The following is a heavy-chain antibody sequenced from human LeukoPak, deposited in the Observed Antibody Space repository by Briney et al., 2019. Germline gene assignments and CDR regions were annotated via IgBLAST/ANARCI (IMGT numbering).Heavy chain of an antibody. D-gene: IGHD3-22*01. CDR2: LYTSGST. CDR3: ARDRVDSSGYYYYYGIDV. CDR1: GGSISTYF. V-gene: IGHV4-4*07. Sequence: SETLSLTCTVSGGSISTYFWSWIRQPAGKGLEWIGRLYTSGSTNYNPSLKSRLTMSADTSKNQFSLNLRSVTAADTAIYYCARDRVDSSGYYYYYGIDVWGQGTSVTVSS. J-gene: IGHJ6*02.